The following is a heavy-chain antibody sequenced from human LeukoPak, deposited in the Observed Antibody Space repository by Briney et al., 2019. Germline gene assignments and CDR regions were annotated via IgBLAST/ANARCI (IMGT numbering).Heavy chain of an antibody. Sequence: GGALRLSCAASGFSFSSYWMSGVRQAPGKGLEWVANIKQDGSEKYYVDSVKGRFTISRDNAKNSLYLQMNSLRAEDTAVYYCAGEVGAFDYWGQGTLVTVSS. CDR2: IKQDGSEK. D-gene: IGHD1-26*01. CDR1: GFSFSSYW. V-gene: IGHV3-7*01. CDR3: AGEVGAFDY. J-gene: IGHJ4*02.